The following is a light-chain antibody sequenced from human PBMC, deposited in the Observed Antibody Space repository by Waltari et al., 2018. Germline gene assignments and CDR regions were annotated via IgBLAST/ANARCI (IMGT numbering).Light chain of an antibody. V-gene: IGLV1-40*01. J-gene: IGLJ3*02. CDR2: GNS. CDR1: RSNIGTNYV. CDR3: QSYASCLIVVV. Sequence: QSVLTQSPSVSRAPGQGVTISCTGSRSNIGTNYVHWYQQLPGAAPKLLIYGNSSRPAGFPDRVSGSNAGPSAALALPGLHAEDDADYFCQSYASCLIVVVFVGRTKLTVL.